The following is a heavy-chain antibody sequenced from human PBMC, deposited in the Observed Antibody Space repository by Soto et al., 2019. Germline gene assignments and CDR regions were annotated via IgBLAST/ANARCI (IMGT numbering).Heavy chain of an antibody. D-gene: IGHD6-13*01. CDR3: ARYSSSWYFDY. CDR2: IYYSGST. V-gene: IGHV4-31*03. J-gene: IGHJ4*02. Sequence: PSETLSLTCTVPGGSISSGGYYWSWIRQHPGKGLEWIGYIYYSGSTYYNPSLKSRVTISVDTSKNQFSLKLSSVTAADTAVYYCARYSSSWYFDYWGQGTLVTVSS. CDR1: GGSISSGGYY.